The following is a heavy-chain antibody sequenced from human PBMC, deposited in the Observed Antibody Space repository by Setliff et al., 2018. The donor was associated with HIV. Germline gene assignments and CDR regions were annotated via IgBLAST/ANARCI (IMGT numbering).Heavy chain of an antibody. CDR1: GVSFSSGSYY. D-gene: IGHD1-7*01. CDR3: ARHRQGLTGSTPGYYMDV. V-gene: IGHV4-39*01. J-gene: IGHJ6*03. CDR2: IDYSGNT. Sequence: NPSETLSLTCTVSGVSFSSGSYYWGWIRQSPGKGLEWIGNIDYSGNTNYNPSLKSRVTMSVDTSKNQFSLKLSSVTAADTAVYYCARHRQGLTGSTPGYYMDVWGKGTTVTVSS.